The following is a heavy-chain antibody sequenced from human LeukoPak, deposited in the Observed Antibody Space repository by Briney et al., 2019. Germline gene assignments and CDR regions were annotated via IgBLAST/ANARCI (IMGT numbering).Heavy chain of an antibody. V-gene: IGHV3-74*01. CDR3: ARGTPPYSSGWYFFYYYYGMDV. Sequence: GGSLRLSCAASGFTFSSYWMHWVRQAPGKGLVWVSRINSDGSSTSYADSVKGRFTISRDNAKNTLYLQMNSLRAEDTAVYYCARGTPPYSSGWYFFYYYYGMDVWGQGTTVTVSS. CDR1: GFTFSSYW. J-gene: IGHJ6*02. D-gene: IGHD6-19*01. CDR2: INSDGSST.